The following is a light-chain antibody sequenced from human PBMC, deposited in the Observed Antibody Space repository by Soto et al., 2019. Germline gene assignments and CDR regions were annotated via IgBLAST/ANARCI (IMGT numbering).Light chain of an antibody. CDR2: GAS. V-gene: IGKV3-15*01. Sequence: EIGMTQSPGTLSVSPGERATLSCRASQSVSTNLAWYQQKPGQAPRLLLYGASTRATGLPARLSGSGSGTEFTLTISSLQSEDFAVYYCQQYNNWPRTFGQGTKVEIK. CDR1: QSVSTN. CDR3: QQYNNWPRT. J-gene: IGKJ1*01.